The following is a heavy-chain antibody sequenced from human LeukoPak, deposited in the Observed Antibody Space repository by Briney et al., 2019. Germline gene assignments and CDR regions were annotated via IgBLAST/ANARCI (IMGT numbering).Heavy chain of an antibody. CDR1: GFTFSSYW. Sequence: GGSLRLSCAASGFTFSSYWMHWVRQVPGQGLVWVSHIDGDGRITNYGDSVKGRFTISRDNAKNILYLRMNSLRAEDTAVYYCARASWGAFDIWGQGTMVTVSS. J-gene: IGHJ3*02. V-gene: IGHV3-74*01. CDR2: IDGDGRIT. D-gene: IGHD3-16*01. CDR3: ARASWGAFDI.